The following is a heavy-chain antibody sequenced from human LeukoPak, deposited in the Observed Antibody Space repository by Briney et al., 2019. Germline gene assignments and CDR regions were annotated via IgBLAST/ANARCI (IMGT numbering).Heavy chain of an antibody. CDR2: ISYDGSNK. CDR1: GFTFSSYA. CDR3: ARSADYDILLAVDY. Sequence: GRSLRLSCAASGFTFSSYAMHWVRQAPGKGLEWVAVISYDGSNKYYADSVKGRFTISRDNSKNTLYLQMNSLRAEDTAVYYCARSADYDILLAVDYWGQGTLVTVSS. D-gene: IGHD3-9*01. J-gene: IGHJ4*02. V-gene: IGHV3-30*04.